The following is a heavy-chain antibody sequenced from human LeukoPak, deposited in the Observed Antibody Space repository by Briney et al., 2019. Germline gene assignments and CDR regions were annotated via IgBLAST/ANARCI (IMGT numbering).Heavy chain of an antibody. D-gene: IGHD5-18*01. Sequence: GGSLRLSCAASGFTFSSYGMNWLRQAPGKGLESVSGINRGGDFAYYADSVKGRFTISRDNSKNTLYLQMNSLSAEDTALYYCAKAVDTTMIAPFDYWGQGTLVTISS. CDR3: AKAVDTTMIAPFDY. J-gene: IGHJ4*02. CDR1: GFTFSSYG. V-gene: IGHV3-23*01. CDR2: INRGGDFA.